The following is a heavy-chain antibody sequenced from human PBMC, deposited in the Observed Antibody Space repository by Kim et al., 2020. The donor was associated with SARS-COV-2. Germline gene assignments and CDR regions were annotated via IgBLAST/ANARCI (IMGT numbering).Heavy chain of an antibody. D-gene: IGHD3-9*01. Sequence: RVTISVDTSKNQFSLKLSSVTAADTAVYYCARGGITYYDILTGYYPFDYWGQGTLVTVSS. J-gene: IGHJ4*02. V-gene: IGHV4-30-2*05. CDR3: ARGGITYYDILTGYYPFDY.